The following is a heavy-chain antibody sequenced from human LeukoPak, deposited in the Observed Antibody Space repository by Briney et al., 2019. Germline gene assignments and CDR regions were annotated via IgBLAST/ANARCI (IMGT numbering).Heavy chain of an antibody. D-gene: IGHD1-26*01. CDR1: GFTFSSYA. V-gene: IGHV3-23*01. CDR3: AKVPRGGSAGLIDY. CDR2: ISGSGGST. Sequence: PGGSLRLSCAASGFTFSSYAMSWVRQAPGKGLEWVSAISGSGGSTYYADSVKGRFTISRDNSKNTLYLQMNSLRAEDTAVYYCAKVPRGGSAGLIDYWGQGTLVTVSS. J-gene: IGHJ4*02.